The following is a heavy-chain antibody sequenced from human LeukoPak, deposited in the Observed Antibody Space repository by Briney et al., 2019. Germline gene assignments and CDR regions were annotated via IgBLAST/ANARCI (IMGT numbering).Heavy chain of an antibody. CDR1: GGSFSGYY. CDR2: INHSGST. V-gene: IGHV4-34*01. D-gene: IGHD4-17*01. Sequence: PSETLSLTCAVYGGSFSGYYWSWIRKPPGKGLEWIGEINHSGSTSYNPSLKSRVTISVDTSKNQFSLKLTSVTAADTALYYCARVDYGDLQWYYMDVWGKGTAVTVSS. J-gene: IGHJ6*03. CDR3: ARVDYGDLQWYYMDV.